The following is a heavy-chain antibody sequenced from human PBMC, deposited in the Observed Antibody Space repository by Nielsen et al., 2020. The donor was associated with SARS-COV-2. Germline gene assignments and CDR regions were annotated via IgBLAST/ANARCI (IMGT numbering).Heavy chain of an antibody. CDR2: INHSGST. Sequence: SESLSLTCVVYGGSFSGYYRSWIRQPPGKGLEWLGEINHSGSTNYNPSLKSRVTISVDTSKNQFSLKLSSVTAADTAVYYCARFSREAYYYGSGNRPHKYYYGMDVWGQGTTVTVSS. D-gene: IGHD3-10*01. V-gene: IGHV4-34*01. J-gene: IGHJ6*02. CDR1: GGSFSGYY. CDR3: ARFSREAYYYGSGNRPHKYYYGMDV.